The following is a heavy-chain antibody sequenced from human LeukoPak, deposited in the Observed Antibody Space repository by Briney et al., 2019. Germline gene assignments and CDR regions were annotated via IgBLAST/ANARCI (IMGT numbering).Heavy chain of an antibody. CDR2: ISGSGGST. D-gene: IGHD1-26*01. CDR3: XXXXXEIVGATPNLDY. CDR1: GFTFSSYA. J-gene: IGHJ4*02. V-gene: IGHV3-23*01. Sequence: GGSLRLSCAASGFTFSSYAMSWVRQAPGKGLEWVSAISGSGGSTYYADSVKGRFTISRDNSKNTLYLQMNSLRAEDTAVYYXXXXXXEIVGATPNLDYWGQGTLVTVSS.